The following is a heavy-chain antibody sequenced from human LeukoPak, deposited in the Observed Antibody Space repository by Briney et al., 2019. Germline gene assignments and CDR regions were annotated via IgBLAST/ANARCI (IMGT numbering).Heavy chain of an antibody. J-gene: IGHJ4*02. Sequence: RASETLSLTCAVYGGSFSGHYWSWIRQPPGKGLEWIGEINHSGSTNYNPSLKSRVTISVDTSKNQFSLKLSSVTAADTAVYYCARGRGRGGWLFPHKAYYFDYWGQGALVTVSS. CDR2: INHSGST. CDR1: GGSFSGHY. V-gene: IGHV4-34*01. CDR3: ARGRGRGGWLFPHKAYYFDY. D-gene: IGHD3-22*01.